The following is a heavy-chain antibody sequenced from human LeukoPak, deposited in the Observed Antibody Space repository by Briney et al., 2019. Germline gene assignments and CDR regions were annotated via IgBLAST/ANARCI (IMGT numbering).Heavy chain of an antibody. CDR3: AKDSGEALGYFDY. D-gene: IGHD4-17*01. CDR2: IWYDGSNK. CDR1: GFTFSSYG. Sequence: PGGSLRLSCAASGFTFSSYGMHWVRQAPGKGLEWVAVIWYDGSNKYYADSVKGRFTISRDNSKNTLYLQMNSLRAEDTAVYYCAKDSGEALGYFDYWGQGTLVTVSS. J-gene: IGHJ4*02. V-gene: IGHV3-30*02.